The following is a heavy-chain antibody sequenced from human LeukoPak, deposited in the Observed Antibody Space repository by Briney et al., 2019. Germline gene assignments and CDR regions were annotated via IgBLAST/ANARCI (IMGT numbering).Heavy chain of an antibody. D-gene: IGHD2-2*01. V-gene: IGHV1-18*01. CDR3: ARGVRDIVVVPAAIDAFDI. Sequence: ASVKVSCKASGYTFTIDGISWVRQAPGQGLEWMGWISAYNGNTNYAQKLQGRVAMTTDTSTSTAYMELRSLRSDDTAVYYCARGVRDIVVVPAAIDAFDIWGQGTMVTVSS. CDR1: GYTFTIDG. J-gene: IGHJ3*02. CDR2: ISAYNGNT.